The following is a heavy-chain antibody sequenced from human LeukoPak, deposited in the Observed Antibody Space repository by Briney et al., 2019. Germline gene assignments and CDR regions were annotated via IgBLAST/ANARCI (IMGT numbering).Heavy chain of an antibody. CDR2: ISGSGGST. CDR1: GFTFSSYA. J-gene: IGHJ4*02. Sequence: PGGSLRLSCAASGFTFSSYAMSWVRQAPGKGLEWVSDISGSGGSTYYADSVKGRFTISRDNAKNSLYLQMNSLRAEDTAVYYCARARITMVRGPSASDYWGQGTLVTVSS. CDR3: ARARITMVRGPSASDY. D-gene: IGHD3-10*01. V-gene: IGHV3-23*01.